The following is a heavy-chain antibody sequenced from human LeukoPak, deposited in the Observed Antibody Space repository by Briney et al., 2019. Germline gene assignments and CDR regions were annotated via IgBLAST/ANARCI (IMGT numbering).Heavy chain of an antibody. D-gene: IGHD3-10*01. Sequence: ASVKVSCKASGGTFSSYAISWVRQAPGQGLEWMGGIIPIFGTANYAQKFQGRVTITADESTSTAYMELSSLRSEDTAVYYCASAGTRYYYYYMDVWGKGTTVTVSS. CDR2: IIPIFGTA. V-gene: IGHV1-69*01. CDR1: GGTFSSYA. J-gene: IGHJ6*03. CDR3: ASAGTRYYYYYMDV.